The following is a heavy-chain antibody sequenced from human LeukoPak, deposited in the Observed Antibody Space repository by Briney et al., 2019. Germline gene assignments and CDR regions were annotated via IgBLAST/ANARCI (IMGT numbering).Heavy chain of an antibody. Sequence: GGSLRLSCAASGFTFSSYGMHWVRQAPGKGLEWVAFIRYDGSNKCYADSVKGRFTISRDNSKNTLYLQMNSLRAEDTAVYYCAKFSEYCSGGSCFDAFDIWGQGTMVTVSS. V-gene: IGHV3-30*02. D-gene: IGHD2-15*01. CDR3: AKFSEYCSGGSCFDAFDI. CDR2: IRYDGSNK. J-gene: IGHJ3*02. CDR1: GFTFSSYG.